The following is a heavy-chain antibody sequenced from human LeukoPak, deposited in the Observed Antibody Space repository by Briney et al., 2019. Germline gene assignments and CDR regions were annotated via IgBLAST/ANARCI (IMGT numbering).Heavy chain of an antibody. Sequence: ASVKVSCKASGYTFTSYGISWVRQAPGQGLEWMGWISAYNGNTNYAQKLQGRVTMTTDTSTSTAYMELRSLRSDDTAVYYCARGSPTLALEAPFWHKPTISYYFDYWGQGTLVTVSS. CDR3: ARGSPTLALEAPFWHKPTISYYFDY. CDR1: GYTFTSYG. V-gene: IGHV1-18*01. J-gene: IGHJ4*02. CDR2: ISAYNGNT. D-gene: IGHD2-15*01.